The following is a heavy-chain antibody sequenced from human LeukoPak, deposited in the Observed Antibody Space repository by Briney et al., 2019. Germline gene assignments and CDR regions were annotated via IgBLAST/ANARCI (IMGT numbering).Heavy chain of an antibody. CDR1: GLTFSIYA. V-gene: IGHV3-30-3*01. CDR2: ISYDGDNK. Sequence: GGSLRLSCTASGLTFSIYAMHWVRQAPGQGPELVGTISYDGDNKYYTDPVKGRFTISRETSMNTLFLQMNSLRAEETAVYYCERGGSRGSDSYYFAYWGQGTLVTVSS. CDR3: ERGGSRGSDSYYFAY. J-gene: IGHJ4*02. D-gene: IGHD3-10*01.